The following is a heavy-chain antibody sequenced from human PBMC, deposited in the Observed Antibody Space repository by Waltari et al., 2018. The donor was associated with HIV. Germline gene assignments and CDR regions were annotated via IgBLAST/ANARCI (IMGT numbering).Heavy chain of an antibody. J-gene: IGHJ5*02. Sequence: EVQLLESGGGLVQPGGSLRLSCAASGFTFSSYAMSWVSQAPGKGREWVSAISGSGGSTYYADSVKGRFTISRDNSKNTLYLQMNSLRAEDTAVYYCAKVSSSSRGWFDPWGQGTLVTVSS. CDR2: ISGSGGST. CDR1: GFTFSSYA. V-gene: IGHV3-23*01. CDR3: AKVSSSSRGWFDP. D-gene: IGHD6-13*01.